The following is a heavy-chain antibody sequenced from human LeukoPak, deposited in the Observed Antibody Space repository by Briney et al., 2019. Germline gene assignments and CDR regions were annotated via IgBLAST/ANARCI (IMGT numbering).Heavy chain of an antibody. CDR2: IIPIFGTA. D-gene: IGHD2-2*01. CDR3: ARVVGCSSTSCEGGWGYFDY. J-gene: IGHJ4*02. V-gene: IGHV1-69*01. CDR1: GGTFSSYA. Sequence: SVKVSCKASGGTFSSYAISWVRQAPGQGLEWMGGIIPIFGTANYAQKFQGRVTITADESTSTAYMELSSLRSEDTAVYYCARVVGCSSTSCEGGWGYFDYWGQGTLVTVSS.